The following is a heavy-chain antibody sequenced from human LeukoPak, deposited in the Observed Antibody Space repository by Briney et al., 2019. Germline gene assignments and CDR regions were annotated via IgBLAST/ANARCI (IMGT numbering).Heavy chain of an antibody. D-gene: IGHD3-3*01. CDR3: ARVYLERLTAGYFDH. CDR1: GVTFSSSW. J-gene: IGHJ4*02. V-gene: IGHV3-7*04. Sequence: GGSLRLSCAASGVTFSSSWMSWVRQAPGKGLEWVANIKQDGSRKLYVDSVQGRFTISRDNSKNTLYLQMNSLRDEDSAAYYCARVYLERLTAGYFDHWGQGTWVTVSP. CDR2: IKQDGSRK.